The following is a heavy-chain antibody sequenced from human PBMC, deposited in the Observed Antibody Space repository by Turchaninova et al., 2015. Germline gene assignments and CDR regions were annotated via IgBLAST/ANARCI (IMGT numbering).Heavy chain of an antibody. CDR2: IYHSGST. CDR3: ARRGTFDWVYGMDV. D-gene: IGHD3-9*01. CDR1: GGPIPSSIYY. V-gene: IGHV4-39*01. J-gene: IGHJ6*02. Sequence: QVQLQESGPGLVQPWETLSLPCPVSGGPIPSSIYYWGGIRQPPGKGLEWIGSIYHSGSTYYNPSLKSRVTISVDTSKNQFSLKLNSVTAADTAVYYCARRGTFDWVYGMDVWGQGTTVTVFS.